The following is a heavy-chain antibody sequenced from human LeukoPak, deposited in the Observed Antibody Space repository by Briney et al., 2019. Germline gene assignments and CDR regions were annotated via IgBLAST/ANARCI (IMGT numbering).Heavy chain of an antibody. J-gene: IGHJ4*02. Sequence: SVKVSCKASGGTFSSYAISWVRQAPGQGLEWMGGIIPIFGTANYAQKFQGRVTITADESTSTAYMELGSLRSEDTAAYYCARTESPDYYDSSGYYQTLDYWGQGTLVTVSS. CDR2: IIPIFGTA. CDR1: GGTFSSYA. D-gene: IGHD3-22*01. CDR3: ARTESPDYYDSSGYYQTLDY. V-gene: IGHV1-69*13.